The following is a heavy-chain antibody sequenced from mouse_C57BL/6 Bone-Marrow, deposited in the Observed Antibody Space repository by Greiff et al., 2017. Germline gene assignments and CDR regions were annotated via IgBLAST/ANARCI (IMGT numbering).Heavy chain of an antibody. Sequence: QVQLQQPGAELVKPGASVKLSCKASGYTFTSYWMHWVKQRPGQGLEWIGMIHPNSGSTNYNEKFQSKATLTVDKSSSTAYMQLSSLTSEDSAVYYGAPSDGYYCYAMDDWGQGTSVTVSS. D-gene: IGHD2-3*01. CDR1: GYTFTSYW. CDR3: APSDGYYCYAMDD. CDR2: IHPNSGST. V-gene: IGHV1-64*01. J-gene: IGHJ4*01.